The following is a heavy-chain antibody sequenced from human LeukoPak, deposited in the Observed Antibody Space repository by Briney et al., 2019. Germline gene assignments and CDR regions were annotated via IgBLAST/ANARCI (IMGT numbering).Heavy chain of an antibody. CDR3: ARTNAFDI. V-gene: IGHV4-59*01. CDR1: GGSISPYH. CDR2: IYYSGST. Sequence: SETLSLTCTVSGGSISPYHWIWLRQPPGQGLEWIGYIYYSGSTNYNPSLKSRVTISVDTSKNQFSLRLSSVTAADTAVYYCARTNAFDIWGQGTMVTVSS. J-gene: IGHJ3*02.